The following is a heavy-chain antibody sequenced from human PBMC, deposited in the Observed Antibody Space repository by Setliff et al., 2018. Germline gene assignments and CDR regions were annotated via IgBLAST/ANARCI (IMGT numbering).Heavy chain of an antibody. V-gene: IGHV3-30-3*01. CDR1: GFTFSNYY. D-gene: IGHD2-15*01. CDR3: ARDCSGGSCYDY. J-gene: IGHJ4*02. Sequence: GGSLRLSCAASGFTFSNYYMHWVRQAPGKGLEWVAVISYDGSNKYYADSVKGRFTISRDNSKNTLYLQMNSLRAEDTAVYYCARDCSGGSCYDYWGQGTLVTVSS. CDR2: ISYDGSNK.